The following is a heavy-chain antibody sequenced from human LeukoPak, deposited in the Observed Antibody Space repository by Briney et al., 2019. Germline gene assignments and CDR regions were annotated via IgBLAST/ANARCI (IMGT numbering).Heavy chain of an antibody. CDR2: IIPIFGTA. CDR1: GGTLSSYA. J-gene: IGHJ3*02. CDR3: ARGVVIDAFDI. D-gene: IGHD2-21*01. Sequence: SVKVSCKASGGTLSSYAISWVRQAPGQGLEWRGGIIPIFGTANYAQKFQGRVTITADESTSTAYMELSSLRSEDTAVYYCARGVVIDAFDIWGQGTMVTVSS. V-gene: IGHV1-69*13.